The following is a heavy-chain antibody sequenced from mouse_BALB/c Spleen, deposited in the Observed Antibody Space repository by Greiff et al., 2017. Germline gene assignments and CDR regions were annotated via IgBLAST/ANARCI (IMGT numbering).Heavy chain of an antibody. CDR2: IDPENGNT. J-gene: IGHJ3*01. Sequence: VQLQQSGAELVRPGALVKLSCKASGFNIKDYYMHWVKQRPEQGLEWIGWIDPENGNTIYDPKFQGKASITADTSSNTAYLQLSSLTSEDTAVYYCAREEAWAYWGQGTLVTVSA. V-gene: IGHV14-1*02. CDR1: GFNIKDYY. CDR3: AREEAWAY.